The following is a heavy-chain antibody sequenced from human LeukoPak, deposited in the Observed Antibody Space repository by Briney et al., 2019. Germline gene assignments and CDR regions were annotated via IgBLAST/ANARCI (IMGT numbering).Heavy chain of an antibody. CDR2: INPNSGGT. Sequence: GASVKVSCKASGYTFTGYYMHWVRQAPGQGLEWMGWINPNSGGTNYAQKFQGRVTMTRDTSISTAYMELSRLRSDDTAVYYCARSPFYYDSSAVDYWGQGTLVTVSS. J-gene: IGHJ4*02. V-gene: IGHV1-2*02. CDR1: GYTFTGYY. D-gene: IGHD3-22*01. CDR3: ARSPFYYDSSAVDY.